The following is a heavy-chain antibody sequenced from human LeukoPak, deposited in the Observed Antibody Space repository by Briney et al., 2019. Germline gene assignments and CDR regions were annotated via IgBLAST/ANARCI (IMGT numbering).Heavy chain of an antibody. J-gene: IGHJ3*02. CDR1: GGSISSYY. Sequence: SETLSLTCTDSGGSISSYYWSWIRQPPGKGLEWIGYIYYSGSNNYNPSLKSRVTISVDTSKNQFSLKLSSVTAADTAVYYCARSGPPSFVRGVPGAFDIWGQGTRVTVSS. CDR2: IYYSGSN. D-gene: IGHD3-10*01. CDR3: ARSGPPSFVRGVPGAFDI. V-gene: IGHV4-59*01.